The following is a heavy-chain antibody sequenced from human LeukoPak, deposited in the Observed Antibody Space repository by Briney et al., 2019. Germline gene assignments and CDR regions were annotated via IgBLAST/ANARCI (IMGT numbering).Heavy chain of an antibody. Sequence: ASVKVSCKASGYTFTSYDINWVRQATGQGLEWMGWMNPNSGNTGYAQKFQGRVTIIRNTSISTAYMELSSLRSEDTAVYYCARGPFSYYDFWSGYFQQLNYFDYWGQGTLVTVSS. CDR1: GYTFTSYD. CDR2: MNPNSGNT. CDR3: ARGPFSYYDFWSGYFQQLNYFDY. J-gene: IGHJ4*02. D-gene: IGHD3-3*01. V-gene: IGHV1-8*03.